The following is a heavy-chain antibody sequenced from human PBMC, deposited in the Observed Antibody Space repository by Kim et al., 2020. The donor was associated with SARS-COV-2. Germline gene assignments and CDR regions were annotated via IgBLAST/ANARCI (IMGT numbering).Heavy chain of an antibody. D-gene: IGHD2-15*01. CDR3: ANHPGPYAGPYCFDY. Sequence: GGSLRLSCAASGFTFSSYWMSWVRQAPGKGLEWVANIKQDGSEKFYVDSVKGRFTISRDNAKNSLYLQMNSLRAEDTAVYYCANHPGPYAGPYCFDYWGQGTLVTVS. J-gene: IGHJ4*02. CDR2: IKQDGSEK. V-gene: IGHV3-7*03. CDR1: GFTFSSYW.